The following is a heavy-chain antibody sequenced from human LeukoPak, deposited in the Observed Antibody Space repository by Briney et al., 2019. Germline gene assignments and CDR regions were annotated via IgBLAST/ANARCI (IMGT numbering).Heavy chain of an antibody. Sequence: SQTLSLTCTVSGGSISSGDYYWSWISQPPGKGLEWIGYIYYSGSTYYNPPLKSRATISVDTSKNQFSLKLSSVTAADTAVYYCVRGEGWFDPWGQGTLVTVSS. V-gene: IGHV4-30-4*01. CDR1: GGSISSGDYY. J-gene: IGHJ5*02. CDR3: VRGEGWFDP. CDR2: IYYSGST.